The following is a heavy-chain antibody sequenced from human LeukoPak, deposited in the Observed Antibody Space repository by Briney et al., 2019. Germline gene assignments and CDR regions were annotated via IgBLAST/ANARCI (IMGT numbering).Heavy chain of an antibody. J-gene: IGHJ6*02. CDR1: GGSFSGYY. CDR3: ARRYSSSWRPYYYGIDV. Sequence: SETLSLTCAVYGGSFSGYYWSWIRQPPGKGLEWIGEINHSGSTNYNPSLKSRVTISVDTSKNQFSLKLSSVTAADTAVYYCARRYSSSWRPYYYGIDVWGQGTTVTVSS. CDR2: INHSGST. D-gene: IGHD6-13*01. V-gene: IGHV4-34*01.